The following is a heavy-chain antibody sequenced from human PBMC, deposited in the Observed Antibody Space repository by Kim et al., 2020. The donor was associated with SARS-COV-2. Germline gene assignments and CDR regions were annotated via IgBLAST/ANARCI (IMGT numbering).Heavy chain of an antibody. V-gene: IGHV1-69*13. CDR2: IIPIFGTA. CDR3: ATRSSTVTTINWFDP. CDR1: GGTFSSYA. Sequence: SVKVSCKASGGTFSSYAISWVRQAPGQGLEWMGGIIPIFGTANYAQKFQGRVTITADESTSTAYMELSSLRSEDTAVYYCATRSSTVTTINWFDPWGQGTLVTVSS. J-gene: IGHJ5*02. D-gene: IGHD4-17*01.